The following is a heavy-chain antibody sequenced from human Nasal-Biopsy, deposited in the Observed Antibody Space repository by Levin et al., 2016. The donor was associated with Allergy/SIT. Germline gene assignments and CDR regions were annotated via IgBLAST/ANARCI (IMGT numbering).Heavy chain of an antibody. CDR1: GFDFNSYG. J-gene: IGHJ4*02. CDR2: ISSTGKYI. Sequence: GESLKISCAASGFDFNSYGMNWVRQAPGKGLEWVSSISSTGKYIYYADSVKGRFTISRDNAKNSLYVQMDSLRTEDTAVYYCAREWSLTGFYFDYWGQGALVTVSS. V-gene: IGHV3-21*06. CDR3: AREWSLTGFYFDY. D-gene: IGHD3-9*01.